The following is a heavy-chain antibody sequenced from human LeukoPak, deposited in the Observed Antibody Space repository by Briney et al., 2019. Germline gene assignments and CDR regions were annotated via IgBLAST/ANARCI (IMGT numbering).Heavy chain of an antibody. CDR1: GFTFSSYW. J-gene: IGHJ4*02. CDR3: ARGPDVLRFLEWLCAFDY. Sequence: GGSLRLSCAASGFTFSSYWMSWVRQAPGKGLEWVANIKQDGSEKYYVDSVKGRFTISRDNAKNSLYLQMNSLRAEDTAVYYCARGPDVLRFLEWLCAFDYWDQGTLVTVSS. CDR2: IKQDGSEK. D-gene: IGHD3-3*01. V-gene: IGHV3-7*01.